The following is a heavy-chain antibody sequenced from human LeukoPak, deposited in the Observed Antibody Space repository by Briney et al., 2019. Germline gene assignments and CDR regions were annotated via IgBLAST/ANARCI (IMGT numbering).Heavy chain of an antibody. CDR3: ATSKFHWDGHYYYYHMDV. V-gene: IGHV4-38-2*02. J-gene: IGHJ6*03. CDR1: GYSISSGYY. D-gene: IGHD1-1*01. CDR2: MYHSGSS. Sequence: PSETLSLTCTVSGYSISSGYYWGWIRQAPGKEPEWIGSMYHSGSSYYNPSLKSRVTISIDTSKNQFSLKLSSVTAADTAVYYCATSKFHWDGHYYYYHMDVWGKGTTVTVSS.